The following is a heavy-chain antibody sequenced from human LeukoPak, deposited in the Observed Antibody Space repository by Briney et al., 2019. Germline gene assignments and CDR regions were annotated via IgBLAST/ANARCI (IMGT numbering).Heavy chain of an antibody. CDR1: GFTFSSYG. CDR2: ISYDGSNK. CDR3: AKDLLYGDYPSSGMDV. Sequence: GRSLRLSCAASGFTFSSYGMHWVRQAPGKRLEWVAVISYDGSNKYYADPVKGRFTISRDNSKNTLYLQMNSLRAEDTAVYYCAKDLLYGDYPSSGMDVWGQGTTVTVSS. D-gene: IGHD4-17*01. V-gene: IGHV3-30*18. J-gene: IGHJ6*02.